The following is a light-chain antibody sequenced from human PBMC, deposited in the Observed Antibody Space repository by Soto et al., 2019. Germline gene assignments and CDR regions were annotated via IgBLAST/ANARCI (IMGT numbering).Light chain of an antibody. V-gene: IGLV2-23*01. CDR2: EGS. CDR1: SSDVGSYNL. J-gene: IGLJ2*01. Sequence: QSVLTQPASVSGSPGQSITISCTGTSSDVGSYNLVSWYQQHPGKAPKLMIYEGSKRPSGVSNRFSGSKSGNTASLTISGLQDEDQDHYQCCSYAGSSTLVFGGGTKVTVL. CDR3: CSYAGSSTLV.